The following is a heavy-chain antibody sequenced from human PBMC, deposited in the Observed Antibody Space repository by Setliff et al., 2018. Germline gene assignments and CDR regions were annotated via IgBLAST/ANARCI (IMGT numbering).Heavy chain of an antibody. CDR2: ISAYNDNT. V-gene: IGHV1-18*01. J-gene: IGHJ6*03. CDR3: AREGRRYYDSSGYYYDPYYYYYMDV. D-gene: IGHD3-22*01. Sequence: GASVKVSCKASGYTFTNYGISWVRQAPGQGLEWMGWISAYNDNTNYAQKVQGRVTMTTDTSTSTAYMELGSLTSDDTAVYYCAREGRRYYDSSGYYYDPYYYYYMDVWGKVTTVTVSS. CDR1: GYTFTNYG.